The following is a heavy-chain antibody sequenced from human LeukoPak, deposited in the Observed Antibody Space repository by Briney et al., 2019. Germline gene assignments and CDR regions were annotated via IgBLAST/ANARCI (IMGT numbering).Heavy chain of an antibody. Sequence: PGGSLRLSCAASAFTFSSYWMSWVRQAPGKGLEWVSYISSSSSTIYYADSVKGRFTISRDNAKSSLYLQMNSLRAEDTAVYYCARVLHKRNYDSSVYYGYWGQGTLVTVSS. D-gene: IGHD3-22*01. CDR2: ISSSSSTI. CDR1: AFTFSSYW. J-gene: IGHJ4*02. CDR3: ARVLHKRNYDSSVYYGY. V-gene: IGHV3-48*01.